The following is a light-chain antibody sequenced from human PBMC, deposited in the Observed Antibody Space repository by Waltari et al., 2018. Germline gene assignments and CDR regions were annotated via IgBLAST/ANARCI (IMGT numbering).Light chain of an antibody. J-gene: IGLJ3*02. CDR2: DIN. V-gene: IGLV2-11*01. CDR1: SSDVGGYNY. Sequence: QSALTQPRSVSGSPGQSVTISCTGTSSDVGGYNYVSWYQQDPGKAPKLMIYDINKRPSGVPYRFPGSKSGNTASLTISGVQAEDEADYYCCSYVGPNTFWVFGGGTKLTVL. CDR3: CSYVGPNTFWV.